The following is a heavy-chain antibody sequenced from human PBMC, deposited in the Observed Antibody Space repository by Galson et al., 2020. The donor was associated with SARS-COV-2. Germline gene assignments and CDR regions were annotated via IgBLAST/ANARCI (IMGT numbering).Heavy chain of an antibody. CDR1: GFTFSNAW. Sequence: GGSLRLSCAASGFTFSNAWMSWVRQAPGKGLEWVSSISGSGGTTYYADSMKGRFAISRDNSKNTLFLQMNSLRAEDTAVYYCARVVGGPAIGEDAFAVWGQGTMVTVS. CDR2: ISGSGGTT. V-gene: IGHV3-23*01. D-gene: IGHD2-15*01. CDR3: ARVVGGPAIGEDAFAV. J-gene: IGHJ3*01.